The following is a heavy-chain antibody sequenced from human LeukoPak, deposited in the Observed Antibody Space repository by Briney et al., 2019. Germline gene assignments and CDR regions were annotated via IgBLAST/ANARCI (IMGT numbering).Heavy chain of an antibody. CDR2: ISGSGGST. D-gene: IGHD2-2*02. CDR1: GVTFSSYA. Sequence: PGGSLRLSCAASGVTFSSYAMSWVRQAPGKGLEWVSAISGSGGSTYYADSVKGRFTISRDNSKNTLYLQMNSLRAEDTAVYYCAKHYQLLYRFDYWGQGTLVTVSS. V-gene: IGHV3-23*01. J-gene: IGHJ4*02. CDR3: AKHYQLLYRFDY.